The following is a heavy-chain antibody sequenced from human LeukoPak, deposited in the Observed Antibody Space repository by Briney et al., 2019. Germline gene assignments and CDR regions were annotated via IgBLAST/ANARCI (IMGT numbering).Heavy chain of an antibody. J-gene: IGHJ3*02. CDR3: ARDGRGYDAFDT. D-gene: IGHD5-18*01. CDR2: IYYSGST. CDR1: GDSINNYY. Sequence: SETLSLTCTVSGDSINNYYWNWIRQPPGKGLEWIGYIYYSGSTNYNPSLKSRVTISLDTSKTQFSLRLTSVTAADTAMYYCARDGRGYDAFDTWGQGTVVTVSS. V-gene: IGHV4-59*01.